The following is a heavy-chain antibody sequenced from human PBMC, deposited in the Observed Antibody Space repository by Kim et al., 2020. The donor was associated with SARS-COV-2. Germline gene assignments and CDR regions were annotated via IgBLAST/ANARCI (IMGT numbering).Heavy chain of an antibody. CDR1: GFTLTFYS. V-gene: IGHV1-46*01. Sequence: ASVKVSCKASGFTLTFYSMHWVRQAPGQGLEWMGMINRSGGGTNYAQKFQGRVTMTGDTSTNTVYMELSSLRSDVTAVYYCAKEGGHWGQGTLVTVSS. CDR2: INRSGGGT. J-gene: IGHJ4*02. CDR3: AKEGGH. D-gene: IGHD3-16*01.